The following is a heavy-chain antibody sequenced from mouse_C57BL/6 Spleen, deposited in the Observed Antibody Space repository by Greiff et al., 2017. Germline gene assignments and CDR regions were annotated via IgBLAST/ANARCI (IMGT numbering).Heavy chain of an antibody. CDR3: ARDLHYYGSSPFDY. V-gene: IGHV3-6*01. D-gene: IGHD1-1*01. J-gene: IGHJ2*01. CDR1: GYSITSGYY. Sequence: EVQLQQSGPGLVKPSQSLSLTCSVTGYSITSGYYWNWIRQFPGNKLEWMGYISYDGSNNYNPSLKNRISITRDTSKNQFFLKLNSVTTEDTATYYCARDLHYYGSSPFDYWGQGTTLTVSS. CDR2: ISYDGSN.